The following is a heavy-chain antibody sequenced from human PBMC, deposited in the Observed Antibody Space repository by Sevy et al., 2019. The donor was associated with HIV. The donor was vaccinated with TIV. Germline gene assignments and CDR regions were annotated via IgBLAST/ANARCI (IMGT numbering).Heavy chain of an antibody. J-gene: IGHJ6*02. CDR1: GFTFSSYG. Sequence: GGSLRLSCAASGFTFSSYGMHWVRQAPGKGLEWVAVIWYDGSNKYYADSVKGRFTISRDNSKNTLYLQMNSLRAEDTAVYYCAREPTDDFWGGYEYYYYGMDVWGQGTTVTVSS. CDR3: AREPTDDFWGGYEYYYYGMDV. D-gene: IGHD3-3*01. CDR2: IWYDGSNK. V-gene: IGHV3-33*01.